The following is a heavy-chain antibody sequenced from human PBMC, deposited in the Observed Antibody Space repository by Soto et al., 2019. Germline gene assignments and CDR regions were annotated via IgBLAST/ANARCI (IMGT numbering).Heavy chain of an antibody. CDR2: MNPTGDST. CDR3: ARGPGYSYLDY. CDR1: GYSFTRYY. J-gene: IGHJ4*02. D-gene: IGHD3-16*01. V-gene: IGHV1-46*01. Sequence: ASVKGSCQASGYSFTRYYMDWVRQAPGQGLEWMGIMNPTGDSTKYAQNFQGRVTLTRETSTSTVYMELSSLRSEDTAVDYCARGPGYSYLDYWGQGTLGTVSS.